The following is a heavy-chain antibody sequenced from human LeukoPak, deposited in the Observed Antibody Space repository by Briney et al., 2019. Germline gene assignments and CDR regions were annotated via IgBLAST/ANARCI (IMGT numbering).Heavy chain of an antibody. Sequence: ASVKVSCTASGYTFTSYGISWVRQAPGQGLEWMGWISAYNGNTNYAQKLQGRVTMTTDTSTSTAYMEQRSLRSDDTAVYYCARHGSGSYAHGMDVWGQGTTVTVSS. CDR2: ISAYNGNT. CDR3: ARHGSGSYAHGMDV. D-gene: IGHD3-10*01. J-gene: IGHJ6*02. V-gene: IGHV1-18*01. CDR1: GYTFTSYG.